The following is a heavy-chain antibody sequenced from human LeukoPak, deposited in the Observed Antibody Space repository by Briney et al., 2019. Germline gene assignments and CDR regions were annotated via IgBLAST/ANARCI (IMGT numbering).Heavy chain of an antibody. V-gene: IGHV3-74*01. CDR2: INADGSTA. CDR3: AGGPYSSGWYVAH. J-gene: IGHJ5*02. CDR1: GFTFGNSW. Sequence: GGSLRLSCAASGFTFGNSWVHWVRQAPGKGLVWVSLINADGSTATYADSVKGRFTISRDNARNTLSLQMNSLRAEDTAVYYCAGGPYSSGWYVAHWGQGTLVTVSS. D-gene: IGHD6-19*01.